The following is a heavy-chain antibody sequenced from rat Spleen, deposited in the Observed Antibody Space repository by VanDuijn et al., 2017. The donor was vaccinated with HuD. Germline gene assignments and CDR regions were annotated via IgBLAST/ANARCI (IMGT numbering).Heavy chain of an antibody. CDR2: ISASGGTT. CDR3: ASSNYSGPY. Sequence: EVQLVESGGGLVQPGRSLKLSCAASGFTFSDFDMAWVRQAPTEGLEWVASISASGGTTYYRDSVKGRFTVSRDNAKSTLYLQMDSLRSEDTATYYCASSNYSGPYWGQGVMVTVSS. CDR1: GFTFSDFD. V-gene: IGHV5-25*01. D-gene: IGHD1-1*01. J-gene: IGHJ2*01.